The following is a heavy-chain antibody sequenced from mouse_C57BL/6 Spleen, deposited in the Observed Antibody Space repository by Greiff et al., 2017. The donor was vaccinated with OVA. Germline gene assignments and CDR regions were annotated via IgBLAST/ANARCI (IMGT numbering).Heavy chain of an antibody. J-gene: IGHJ4*01. CDR2: IDPSDSYT. CDR3: ARGDDYDNYYAMDY. CDR1: GYTFTSYW. D-gene: IGHD2-4*01. V-gene: IGHV1-69*01. Sequence: QVHVKQPGAELVMPGASVKLSCKASGYTFTSYWMPWVKQRPGQGLEWIGEIDPSDSYTNYNQKFKGKSTLTVDKSSSTAYMQLSSLTSEDSAVYYCARGDDYDNYYAMDYWGQGTSVTVSS.